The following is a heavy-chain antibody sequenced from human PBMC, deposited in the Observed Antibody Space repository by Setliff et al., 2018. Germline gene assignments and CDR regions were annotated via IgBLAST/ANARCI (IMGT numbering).Heavy chain of an antibody. J-gene: IGHJ6*02. CDR2: IQKSGGT. Sequence: KPSETLSLTCNVSGVSISSYYWSWIRQPPGKGLESIGYIQKSGGTNYNPALKSRVTISVDTSTNQFSLKLRSVTAADTAVYYCARLSWNGLRYYGLDVWGQGTTVTVSS. CDR1: GVSISSYY. D-gene: IGHD3-3*01. CDR3: ARLSWNGLRYYGLDV. V-gene: IGHV4-59*01.